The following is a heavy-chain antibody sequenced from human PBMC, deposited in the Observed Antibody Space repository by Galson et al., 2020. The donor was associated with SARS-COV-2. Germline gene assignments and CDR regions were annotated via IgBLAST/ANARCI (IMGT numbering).Heavy chain of an antibody. CDR1: GYTFTSYD. J-gene: IGHJ1*01. CDR2: MSPNSGNT. D-gene: IGHD3-22*01. CDR3: VRDPYYVSN. Sequence: ASVKVSCKASGYTFTSYDMNWVRQASGQGLEWMGWMSPNSGNTGYAQKFQGRVTMTRDTSISTAYMELSSLRSEDTAIYYCVRDPYYVSNWGQGTLVTVSS. V-gene: IGHV1-8*01.